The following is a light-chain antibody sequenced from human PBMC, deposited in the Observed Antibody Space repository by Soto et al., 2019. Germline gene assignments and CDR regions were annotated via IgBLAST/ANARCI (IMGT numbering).Light chain of an antibody. J-gene: IGLJ3*02. CDR1: SSDVGSYNF. Sequence: QSVLTQFASVSGSPGQSITISCTGTSSDVGSYNFVSWYQQYPGKVPKLLIYEVDKRPSGVSNRFSGSKSGNTASLTISGLQAEDEADYYFCSYAGSPWVFGGGTKLTVL. V-gene: IGLV2-23*02. CDR2: EVD. CDR3: CSYAGSPWV.